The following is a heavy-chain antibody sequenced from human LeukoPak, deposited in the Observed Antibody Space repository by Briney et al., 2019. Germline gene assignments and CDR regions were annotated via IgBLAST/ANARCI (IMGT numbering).Heavy chain of an antibody. Sequence: GGSLRLSCAASGFTFSSYGMHWVRQAPGKGLEWVAVISYDESNKYYADSVKGRFTISRDNSKNTLYLQMNSLRAEDTAVYYCASNYYDSSGYYASLDYWGQGTLVTVSS. V-gene: IGHV3-30*03. D-gene: IGHD3-22*01. CDR1: GFTFSSYG. J-gene: IGHJ4*02. CDR3: ASNYYDSSGYYASLDY. CDR2: ISYDESNK.